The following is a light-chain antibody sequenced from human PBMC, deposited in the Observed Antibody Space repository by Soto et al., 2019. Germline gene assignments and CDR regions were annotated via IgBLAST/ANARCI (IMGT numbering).Light chain of an antibody. J-gene: IGKJ1*01. CDR1: QGISTD. CDR2: SAS. V-gene: IGKV1-9*01. Sequence: DIQFTQSPSFLSASVGDRVTITCRASQGISTDLTWFQQKPGKAPKLLIYSASTLQSGVPSRFSGSGSGTEFTLTISSLQPEDFATYFCQQLHSFPPTFGQGTKVEVK. CDR3: QQLHSFPPT.